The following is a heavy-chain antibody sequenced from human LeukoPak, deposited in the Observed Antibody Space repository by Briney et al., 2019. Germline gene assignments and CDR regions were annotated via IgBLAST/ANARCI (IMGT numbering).Heavy chain of an antibody. V-gene: IGHV3-21*01. CDR1: GFTFSSYS. CDR2: ISSSSSYI. CDR3: ATFYYDSSGYGGYYFDY. J-gene: IGHJ4*02. Sequence: PGGSLRLSCAASGFTFSSYSMNWVRQAPGKGLEWVSSISSSSSYIYYADSVKGRFTISRDNAKNSLYLQMNSLGAEDTAVYYCATFYYDSSGYGGYYFDYWGQGTLVTVSS. D-gene: IGHD3-22*01.